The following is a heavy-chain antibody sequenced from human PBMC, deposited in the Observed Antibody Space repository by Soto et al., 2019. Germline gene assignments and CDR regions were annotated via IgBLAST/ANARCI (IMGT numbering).Heavy chain of an antibody. CDR2: IYRTGST. V-gene: IGHV4-4*02. CDR3: ASRDPGTSVDY. D-gene: IGHD1-7*01. CDR1: GGSFTSNNG. Sequence: PSATLSLTCAVSGGSFTSNNGWTWVRQPPGQGLEWIGEIYRTGSTNYNPSLKSRVTISLDKSENQFSLKVTSLTAADTAVYYCASRDPGTSVDYWGQGTLVTAPQ. J-gene: IGHJ4*02.